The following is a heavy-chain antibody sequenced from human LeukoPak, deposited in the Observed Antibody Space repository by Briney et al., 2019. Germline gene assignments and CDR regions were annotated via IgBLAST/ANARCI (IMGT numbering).Heavy chain of an antibody. D-gene: IGHD7-27*01. CDR2: INPNSGGT. J-gene: IGHJ4*02. CDR1: GYTFTGYY. CDR3: ATNWGSRALPDY. V-gene: IGHV1-2*02. Sequence: GASVKVSCTASGYTFTGYYMHWVRQAPGQGLEWMGWINPNSGGTNYAQKFQGRVTMTRDTSISTAYMELSRLRSDDTAVYYCATNWGSRALPDYWGQGTLVTVSS.